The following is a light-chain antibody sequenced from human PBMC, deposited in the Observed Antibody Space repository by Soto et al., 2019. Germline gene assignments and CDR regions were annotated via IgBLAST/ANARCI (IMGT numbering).Light chain of an antibody. V-gene: IGLV2-18*02. CDR1: SSDVGSYNR. J-gene: IGLJ1*01. CDR3: SSFTTSSTYV. CDR2: DVS. Sequence: QSALTQPPSVSGSPGQSVAISCTGTSSDVGSYNRVSWYQQPPGTAPKLMIYDVSNRPSGVPDRFSWSKSGNTASLTISGLQAEDEADYYCSSFTTSSTYVFGTGTKVTVL.